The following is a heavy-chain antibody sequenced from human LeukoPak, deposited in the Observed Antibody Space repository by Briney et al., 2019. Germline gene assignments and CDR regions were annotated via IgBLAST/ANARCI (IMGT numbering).Heavy chain of an antibody. J-gene: IGHJ6*03. V-gene: IGHV3-53*01. Sequence: GGSLRLSCTASGLTVSSNCMSWVRQAPGKGLEWVSFIYSGGNTYYADSVKGRFTISRDNSKNTFHLQMNSLRAEDTAVYYCVRTDCCASIRCHLTGAREPWSPSPQYYMDVWGKGTTVTVSS. CDR3: VRTDCCASIRCHLTGAREPWSPSPQYYMDV. D-gene: IGHD3-9*01. CDR1: GLTVSSNC. CDR2: IYSGGNT.